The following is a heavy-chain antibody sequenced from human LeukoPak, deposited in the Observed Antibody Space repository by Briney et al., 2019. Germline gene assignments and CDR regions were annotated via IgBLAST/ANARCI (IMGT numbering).Heavy chain of an antibody. J-gene: IGHJ6*04. CDR3: VCGYRNDVSLLDV. D-gene: IGHD1-1*01. V-gene: IGHV3-11*04. CDR2: ISSSGSTI. Sequence: PGGSLRLSCAASGFTFSDYYMSWIRQAPGKGLEWVSYISSSGSTIYYADSVKGRFTISRDNAKNSLYLQMNSLRAEDTAVYYCVCGYRNDVSLLDVWGKGTTVTVSS. CDR1: GFTFSDYY.